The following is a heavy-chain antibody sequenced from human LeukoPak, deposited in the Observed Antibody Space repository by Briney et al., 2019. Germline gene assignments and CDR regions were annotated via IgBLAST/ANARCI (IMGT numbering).Heavy chain of an antibody. CDR1: GFTFSSYA. D-gene: IGHD6-19*01. CDR2: IWYDGSKK. J-gene: IGHJ4*02. CDR3: ARHGSSAWYFDY. Sequence: QPGGSLRLSCAASGFTFSSYAMSWVRQAPGKGLEWVAVIWYDGSKKYYADSVKGRFTISRDNSKNTLYLQMNSLRAEDTAVYYCARHGSSAWYFDYWGQGTLVTVSS. V-gene: IGHV3-33*08.